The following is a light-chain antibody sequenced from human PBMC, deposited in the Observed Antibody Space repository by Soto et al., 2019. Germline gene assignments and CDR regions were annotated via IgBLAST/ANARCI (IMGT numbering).Light chain of an antibody. V-gene: IGLV1-40*01. CDR3: QSYDNSLSGSWV. Sequence: QSVLTQPPSVSGAPGQKIIISCTGTGSNIGAGYEVHWYQHRLGTAPKLLIYGNANRPSGVPDRFSGSKSATSASLAITGLQAEDDADYYCQSYDNSLSGSWVFGGGTKLTVL. CDR1: GSNIGAGYE. CDR2: GNA. J-gene: IGLJ3*02.